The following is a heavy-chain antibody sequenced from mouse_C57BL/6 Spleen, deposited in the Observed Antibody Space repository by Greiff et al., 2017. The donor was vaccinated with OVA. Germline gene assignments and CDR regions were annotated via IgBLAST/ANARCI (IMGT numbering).Heavy chain of an antibody. D-gene: IGHD3-2*02. CDR3: ARRRADSSGYGY. CDR1: GYTFTDYY. CDR2: INPNNGGT. V-gene: IGHV1-26*01. J-gene: IGHJ2*01. Sequence: VQLQQSGPELVKPGASVKISCKASGYTFTDYYMNWVKQSHGKSLEWIGDINPNNGGTSYNQKFKGKATLTVDKSSSTAYMELRSLTSEDSAVYYCARRRADSSGYGYWGQGTTLTVSS.